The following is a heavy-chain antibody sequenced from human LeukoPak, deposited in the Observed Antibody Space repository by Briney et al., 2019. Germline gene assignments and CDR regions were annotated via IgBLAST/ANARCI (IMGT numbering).Heavy chain of an antibody. V-gene: IGHV3-53*01. D-gene: IGHD3-22*01. CDR1: GFXVSSNY. J-gene: IGHJ6*02. CDR3: ARGVYYYGSSGYYQFVVRSAYGMDV. Sequence: PGGSLRLSCAASGFXVSSNYMSWVRQAPGKGLEWVSVIYSGGSTYYADSVKGRFTISRDNSKNTLYLQMNSLRAEDTAVYYCARGVYYYGSSGYYQFVVRSAYGMDVWGQGTTVTVSS. CDR2: IYSGGST.